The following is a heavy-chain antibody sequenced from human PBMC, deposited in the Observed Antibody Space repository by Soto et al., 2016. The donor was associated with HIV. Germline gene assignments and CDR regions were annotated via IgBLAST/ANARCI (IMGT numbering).Heavy chain of an antibody. D-gene: IGHD6-13*01. J-gene: IGHJ4*02. CDR1: RFTFSSYA. CDR3: AEAGAGYSSSWYGAFDY. Sequence: EVQLLESGGGLVQPGGSLRLSCAASRFTFSSYAMSWVRQAPGKGLEWVSVISGSGGSTYYADSVKGRSTISRDNSKNTLYLQMNSLRAEDTAVYYCAEAGAGYSSSWYGAFDYWGQGTLVTVSS. V-gene: IGHV3-23*01. CDR2: ISGSGGST.